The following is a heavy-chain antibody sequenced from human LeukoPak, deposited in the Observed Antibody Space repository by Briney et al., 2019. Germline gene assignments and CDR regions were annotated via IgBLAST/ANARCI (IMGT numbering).Heavy chain of an antibody. D-gene: IGHD5-12*01. CDR1: GYTFTSYH. CDR2: ISGYNGNT. Sequence: ASVKVSCKASGYTFTSYHITWVRQAPGQGLEWMGWISGYNGNTNYAQKLQGRVTMTTDTSTSTVYMELRSLRSDDTAVYYCARDYSGYDGFDYWGQGTLVTVSS. V-gene: IGHV1-18*01. CDR3: ARDYSGYDGFDY. J-gene: IGHJ4*02.